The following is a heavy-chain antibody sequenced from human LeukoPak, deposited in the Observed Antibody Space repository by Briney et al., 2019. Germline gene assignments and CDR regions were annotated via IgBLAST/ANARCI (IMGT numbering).Heavy chain of an antibody. CDR1: GGSTSNSSYF. D-gene: IGHD4-23*01. V-gene: IGHV4-30-4*01. Sequence: PSETLSLTCTVSGGSTSNSSYFWSWIRQPPGKGLEWIGYIYYSGNTYYNPSLKSRVTLSVDTSKNQFSLKLSSVTAADTAVYYCARVNGGNIFDYWGQGTLVTVAS. CDR2: IYYSGNT. J-gene: IGHJ4*02. CDR3: ARVNGGNIFDY.